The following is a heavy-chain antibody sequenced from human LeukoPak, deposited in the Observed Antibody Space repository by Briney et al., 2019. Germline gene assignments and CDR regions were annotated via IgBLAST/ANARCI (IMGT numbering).Heavy chain of an antibody. CDR2: IYYSGST. D-gene: IGHD5-18*01. Sequence: PSETLSLTCTVSGGSISSYYWSWIRQPPGKGLEWIGYIYYSGSTNYNPSLKSRVTISVDTSKNQFSLKLSSVTAADTAVYYCARGRAMVTASNFDYWGQGTLVTVSS. J-gene: IGHJ4*02. CDR3: ARGRAMVTASNFDY. V-gene: IGHV4-59*01. CDR1: GGSISSYY.